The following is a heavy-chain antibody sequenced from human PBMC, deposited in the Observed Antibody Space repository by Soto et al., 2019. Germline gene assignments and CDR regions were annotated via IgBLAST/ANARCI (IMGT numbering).Heavy chain of an antibody. V-gene: IGHV4-31*03. D-gene: IGHD6-13*01. Sequence: QVQLQESGPGLVKPSQTLSLTCTVSGGSISSGGYYWSWIPQHPGKGLEWIGYIYYSGSTYYNPSLKSRVTISVDTSKNQFSLKLSSVTAADTAVYYCARGSVASIAAAWFDPWGQGTLVTVSS. J-gene: IGHJ5*02. CDR3: ARGSVASIAAAWFDP. CDR2: IYYSGST. CDR1: GGSISSGGYY.